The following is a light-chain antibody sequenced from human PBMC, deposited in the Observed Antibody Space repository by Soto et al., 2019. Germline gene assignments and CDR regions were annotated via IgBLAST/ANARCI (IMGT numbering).Light chain of an antibody. V-gene: IGLV2-8*01. CDR3: SSYAGRNNYVV. CDR1: SSDVGGYNY. CDR2: EGS. Sequence: QSALTQPPSASGSPGQSVTISCTGTSSDVGGYNYVSWYQQHPGKAPKLMIYEGSKRPSGVPDRFSGSKSGNAASLTVSGLQAEDEAEYYCSSYAGRNNYVVFGGGTKLTVL. J-gene: IGLJ2*01.